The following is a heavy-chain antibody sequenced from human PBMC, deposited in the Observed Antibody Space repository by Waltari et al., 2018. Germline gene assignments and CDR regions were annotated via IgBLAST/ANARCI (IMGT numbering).Heavy chain of an antibody. Sequence: EVQLVESGGGLVKPGGSLRLSCAASGFTFSSYSMNWVRQAPGKGLQWVASIVGNDGSIYYADSIKGRFTVSRDNARSSLFLQMNSLRADDTALYFCAREAPNYYYYMDVWGKGTTVTVSS. V-gene: IGHV3-21*01. CDR3: AREAPNYYYYMDV. CDR2: IVGNDGSI. J-gene: IGHJ6*03. CDR1: GFTFSSYS.